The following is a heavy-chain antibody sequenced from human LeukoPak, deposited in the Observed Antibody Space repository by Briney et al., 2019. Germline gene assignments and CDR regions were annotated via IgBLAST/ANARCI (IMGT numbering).Heavy chain of an antibody. CDR1: GFTSSSYA. J-gene: IGHJ4*02. CDR2: ISGSGGST. D-gene: IGHD6-13*01. V-gene: IGHV3-23*01. CDR3: AKGSAAAGTGEGY. Sequence: GGSLRLSCAASGFTSSSYAMSWVRQAPGKGLEWVSAISGSGGSTYYADSVKGRFTISRDNSKNTLYLQMNSLGAEDTAVYYCAKGSAAAGTGEGYWGQGTLVTVSS.